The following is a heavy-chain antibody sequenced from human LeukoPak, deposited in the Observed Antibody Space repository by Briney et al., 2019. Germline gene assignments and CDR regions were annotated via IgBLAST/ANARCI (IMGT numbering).Heavy chain of an antibody. J-gene: IGHJ4*02. CDR3: ARRPYSSSSHYFDY. V-gene: IGHV3-20*01. D-gene: IGHD6-6*01. Sequence: GGSLRLSCAASGFTFSSYSMNWVRQAPGKGLEWVSGINWKGGSTTYADSVRGRFTISRDNAKNSLYLEMNSLRAEDTALYHCARRPYSSSSHYFDYWGQGTLVTVSS. CDR2: INWKGGST. CDR1: GFTFSSYS.